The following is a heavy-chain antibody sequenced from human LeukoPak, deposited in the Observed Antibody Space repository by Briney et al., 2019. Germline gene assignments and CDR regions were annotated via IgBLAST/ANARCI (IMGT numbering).Heavy chain of an antibody. Sequence: PGGSLRLSCAASGFTFSNYEINWVRQAPGKGLEWIGEINHSGSTNYNPSLKSRVTISVDTSKNQFSLKLSSVTAADTAVYYCARGGGYYDFPGGYWGQGTLVTVSS. CDR2: INHSGST. D-gene: IGHD3-3*01. J-gene: IGHJ4*02. V-gene: IGHV4-34*01. CDR3: ARGGGYYDFPGGY. CDR1: GFTFSNYE.